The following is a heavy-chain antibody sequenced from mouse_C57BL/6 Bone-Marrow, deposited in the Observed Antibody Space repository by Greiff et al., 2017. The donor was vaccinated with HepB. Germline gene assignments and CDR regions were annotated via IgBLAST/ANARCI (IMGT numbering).Heavy chain of an antibody. V-gene: IGHV2-4*01. Sequence: VQLVESGPGLVQPSQSLSITCTVSGFSLTSYGVHWVRQPPGKGLEWLGVIWSGGSTDYNAAFISRLSISKDNSKSQVFFKMNSLQADDTAIYYCAKKATEGYFDVWGTGTTVTVSS. CDR2: IWSGGST. CDR1: GFSLTSYG. J-gene: IGHJ1*03. CDR3: AKKATEGYFDV.